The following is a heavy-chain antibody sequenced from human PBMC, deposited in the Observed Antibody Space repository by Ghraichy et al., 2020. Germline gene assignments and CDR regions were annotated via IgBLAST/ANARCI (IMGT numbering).Heavy chain of an antibody. CDR2: ISGDGGST. D-gene: IGHD2-15*01. J-gene: IGHJ3*02. V-gene: IGHV3-43*02. CDR1: GFTFDDYA. CDR3: AKDIGGAATVSDAFDI. Sequence: GGSLRLSCAASGFTFDDYAMHWVRQAPGKGLEWVSLISGDGGSTYYADSAKGRFTISRDNSKNSLYLQMNSLRTEDTALYYCAKDIGGAATVSDAFDIWGQGTMVTVSS.